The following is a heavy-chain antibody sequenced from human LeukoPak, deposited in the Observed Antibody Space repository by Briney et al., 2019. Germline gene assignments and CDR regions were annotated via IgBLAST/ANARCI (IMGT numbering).Heavy chain of an antibody. CDR2: IKQDGNEK. V-gene: IGHV3-7*01. CDR1: GFTFSSYW. D-gene: IGHD6-6*01. CDR3: ARVYSSSSGRALDY. Sequence: GGSLRLSCAASGFTFSSYWMSWVRQAPGKGLEWVANIKQDGNEKYYVDSAKGRFTISRDNAKNSLYLQMNSLRAEDTAVYYCARVYSSSSGRALDYWGQGTLVTVSS. J-gene: IGHJ4*02.